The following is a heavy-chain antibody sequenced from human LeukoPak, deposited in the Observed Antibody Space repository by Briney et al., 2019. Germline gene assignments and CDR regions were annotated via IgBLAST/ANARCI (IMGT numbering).Heavy chain of an antibody. CDR3: ARANDAYCGGDCFGFDY. CDR1: GASISTYY. V-gene: IGHV4-4*07. Sequence: PSETLSLTCTVSGASISTYYWSWIRQPAGKGLEWIGRIYTSGSTNYNPSLKSRVTISVDTSKNQFSLKLSSVTAADTAVYYCARANDAYCGGDCFGFDYWGQGTLVTVSS. J-gene: IGHJ4*02. CDR2: IYTSGST. D-gene: IGHD2-21*02.